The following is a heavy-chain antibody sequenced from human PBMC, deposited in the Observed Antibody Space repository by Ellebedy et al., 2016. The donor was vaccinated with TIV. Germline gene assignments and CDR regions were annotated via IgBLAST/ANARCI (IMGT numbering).Heavy chain of an antibody. J-gene: IGHJ5*02. CDR3: ARGRAAAGRRGNWFDP. CDR2: IRYDGSNK. V-gene: IGHV3-30*02. Sequence: GESLKISCAASGFTFSSYGMHWVRQAPGKGLEWVAFIRYDGSNKYYADSVKGRFTISRDNAKNSLYLQMNSLSAEDTAVYYCARGRAAAGRRGNWFDPWGQGTLVTVSS. CDR1: GFTFSSYG. D-gene: IGHD6-13*01.